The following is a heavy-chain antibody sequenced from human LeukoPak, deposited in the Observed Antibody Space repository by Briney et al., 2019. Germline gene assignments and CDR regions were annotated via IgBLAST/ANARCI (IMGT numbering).Heavy chain of an antibody. CDR3: ATDLGRFAFDI. Sequence: ASVKVSCKVSGYTLTELSMHGVGQAAGKGVEWMGGFDPEDGETIYAQKFQGRVTMTEDTSTDTAYMELSSLRSEDTAVYYCATDLGRFAFDIWGQGTMVTVSS. V-gene: IGHV1-24*01. J-gene: IGHJ3*02. CDR2: FDPEDGET. CDR1: GYTLTELS. D-gene: IGHD1-26*01.